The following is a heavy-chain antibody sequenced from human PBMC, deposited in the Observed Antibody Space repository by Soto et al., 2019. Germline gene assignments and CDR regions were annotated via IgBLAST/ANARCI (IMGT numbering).Heavy chain of an antibody. J-gene: IGHJ4*02. CDR2: IYYSGST. D-gene: IGHD5-18*01. CDR1: GASISTGDYY. CDR3: ARDNLRDTAVINGYFDY. Sequence: SLSLACPVSGASISTGDYYWSWIRQPPGKGLEWIGYIYYSGSTYYNPSLKSRLTISIDTSKNQFSLKLSSVTAADTAVYSCARDNLRDTAVINGYFDYWGQGTLVTVYS. V-gene: IGHV4-30-4*01.